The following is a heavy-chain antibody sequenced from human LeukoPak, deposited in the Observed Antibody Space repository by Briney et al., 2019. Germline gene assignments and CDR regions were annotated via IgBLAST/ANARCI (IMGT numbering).Heavy chain of an antibody. J-gene: IGHJ5*02. CDR2: INWNGAWT. Sequence: GGSLRLSCAAPGFEFDDYGMSWVRQAPGKGLEWVCDINWNGAWTGYADSVKGRFTISRDNAKNSLYLQMNSLRAEDTALYYCAGYYYDSSRGFDLWGQGTLVTVSA. CDR1: GFEFDDYG. V-gene: IGHV3-20*04. D-gene: IGHD3-22*01. CDR3: AGYYYDSSRGFDL.